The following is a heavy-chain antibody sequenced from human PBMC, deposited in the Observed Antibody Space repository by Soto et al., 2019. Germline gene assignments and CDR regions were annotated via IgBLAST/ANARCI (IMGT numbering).Heavy chain of an antibody. Sequence: QLQLQESGPGLVKPSETLSLTCTVSGGSISSSSYYWGWIRQPPGKGLEWIGSIYYSGSTYYNPSLKSRVTISVDTSKNQFSLKLSSVTAAVTAVYYCTRHRRQLLQRGYFQHWGQGSLVTVSS. V-gene: IGHV4-39*01. D-gene: IGHD2-2*01. CDR3: TRHRRQLLQRGYFQH. J-gene: IGHJ1*01. CDR1: GGSISSSSYY. CDR2: IYYSGST.